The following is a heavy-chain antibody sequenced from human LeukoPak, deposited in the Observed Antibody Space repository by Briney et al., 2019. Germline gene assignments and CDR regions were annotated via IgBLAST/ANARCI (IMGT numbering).Heavy chain of an antibody. V-gene: IGHV3-21*01. CDR1: GFTFSSYS. CDR2: ISGSSSYI. D-gene: IGHD6-19*01. J-gene: IGHJ5*02. Sequence: GGSLRLSCAASGFTFSSYSMNWVRQAPGKGLEWVSSISGSSSYIYYADSVKGRFTISRDNAKNSLYLQMNSLRAEDTAVYYCARDSLGTSSGWFDPWGQGTLVTVSS. CDR3: ARDSLGTSSGWFDP.